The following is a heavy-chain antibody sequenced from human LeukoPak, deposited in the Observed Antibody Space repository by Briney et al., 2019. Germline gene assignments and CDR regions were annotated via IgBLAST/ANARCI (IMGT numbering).Heavy chain of an antibody. Sequence: SVKVSCKASGYTFTSYYMHWVRQAPGQGLEWMGGIIPIFGTANYAQKFQGRVTITADESTSTAYMELSSLRSEDTAVYYCARAPYSGPFYYYYGMDVWGQGTTVTVSS. CDR1: GYTFTSYY. V-gene: IGHV1-69*13. CDR2: IIPIFGTA. J-gene: IGHJ6*02. CDR3: ARAPYSGPFYYYYGMDV. D-gene: IGHD1-26*01.